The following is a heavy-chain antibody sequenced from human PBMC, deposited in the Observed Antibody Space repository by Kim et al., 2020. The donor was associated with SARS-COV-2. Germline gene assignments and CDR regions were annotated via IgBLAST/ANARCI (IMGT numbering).Heavy chain of an antibody. V-gene: IGHV3-30*18. CDR1: GFTVSSYG. Sequence: GGSLRLSCAASGFTVSSYGMHWVRQAPGKGLEWVAVISYDGSNKYYADSVKGRFTISRDNSKNTLYLQMNSLRAEDTAVYYCAKSGTFAIRYYYDSSGYSGYWGQGTLVTVSS. D-gene: IGHD3-22*01. CDR3: AKSGTFAIRYYYDSSGYSGY. CDR2: ISYDGSNK. J-gene: IGHJ4*02.